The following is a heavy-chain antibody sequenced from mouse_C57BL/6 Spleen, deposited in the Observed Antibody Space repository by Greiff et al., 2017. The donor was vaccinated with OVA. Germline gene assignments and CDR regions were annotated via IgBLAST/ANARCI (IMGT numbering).Heavy chain of an antibody. Sequence: EVKLMESGPGLVKPSQSLSLTCSVTGYSITSGYYWNWIRQFPGNKLEWMGYISYDGSNNYNPSLKNRISITRDTSKNQFFLKLNSVTTEDTATYYCARGAGYYWFAYWGQGTLVTVSA. J-gene: IGHJ3*01. V-gene: IGHV3-6*01. CDR1: GYSITSGYY. D-gene: IGHD2-3*01. CDR3: ARGAGYYWFAY. CDR2: ISYDGSN.